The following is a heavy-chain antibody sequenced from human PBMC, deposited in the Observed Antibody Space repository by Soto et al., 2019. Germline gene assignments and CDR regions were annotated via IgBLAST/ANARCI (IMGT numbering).Heavy chain of an antibody. J-gene: IGHJ4*02. CDR1: GGSVSSGSYY. D-gene: IGHD1-26*01. CDR2: IYYSGST. V-gene: IGHV4-61*01. CDR3: ARVLAPSGSYYCPFDY. Sequence: SETLSLTCTVSGGSVSSGSYYWSWIRQPPGKGLEWIGYIYYSGSTNYNPSLKSRVTISVDTSKNQFSLKLSSVTAADTAVYYCARVLAPSGSYYCPFDYWGQGTLVTVSS.